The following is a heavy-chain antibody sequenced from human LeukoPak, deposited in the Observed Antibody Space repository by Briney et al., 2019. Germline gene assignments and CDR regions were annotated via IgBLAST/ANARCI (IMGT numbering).Heavy chain of an antibody. Sequence: GGSLRLSCAASGFTFGTYYMSWVRQAPGKGLEWVANINQDGSETNYADSVQGRFTISRDNSKNTLYLQMNSLRAEDTAVYYCAGAASNDYGDYWGQGTLVTVSS. J-gene: IGHJ4*02. V-gene: IGHV3-7*04. CDR1: GFTFGTYY. CDR2: INQDGSET. D-gene: IGHD4-17*01. CDR3: AGAASNDYGDY.